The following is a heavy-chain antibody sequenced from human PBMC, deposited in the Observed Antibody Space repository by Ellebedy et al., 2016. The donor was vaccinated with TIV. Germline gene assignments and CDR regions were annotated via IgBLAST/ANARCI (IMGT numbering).Heavy chain of an antibody. CDR3: ASTPVRIQLWFHFDY. V-gene: IGHV4-59*01. J-gene: IGHJ4*02. D-gene: IGHD5-18*01. CDR1: SGSISSYY. Sequence: SETLSLTCTVSSGSISSYYWSWIRQPPGKGLEWIGYIYYSGSTNYNPSLKSRVTISVDTSKNQFSLKLSSVTAADTAVYYCASTPVRIQLWFHFDYWGQGTLVTVSS. CDR2: IYYSGST.